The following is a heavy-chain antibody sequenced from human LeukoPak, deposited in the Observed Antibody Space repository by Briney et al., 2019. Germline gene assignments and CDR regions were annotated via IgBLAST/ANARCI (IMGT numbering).Heavy chain of an antibody. CDR3: ARGAWATRLGS. CDR2: IYESGTT. J-gene: IGHJ4*02. V-gene: IGHV4-34*01. Sequence: KPSETLSLTCAVYGESLNSYYWSWVRQPPGEGLEWIGEIYESGTTEYNPSLKSPVTISMVPSKQQFSLSLSSVTAADTAVYYCARGAWATRLGSWGLGTPVIVSS. D-gene: IGHD2-15*01. CDR1: GESLNSYY.